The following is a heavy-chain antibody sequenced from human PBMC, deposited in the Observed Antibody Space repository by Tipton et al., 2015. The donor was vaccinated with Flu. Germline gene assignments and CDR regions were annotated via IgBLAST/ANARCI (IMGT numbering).Heavy chain of an antibody. Sequence: TLSLTCTVSSASIRSTNYFCAWIRQPPGKRLELIGSIYPSGTTYYNPSLKSRVTMSVDTSKNQFSLKVSSVTAADTAVYYCARDTFGVSLDVWGKGTTVTVSS. V-gene: IGHV4-39*07. J-gene: IGHJ6*04. CDR3: ARDTFGVSLDV. CDR1: SASIRSTNYF. CDR2: IYPSGTT. D-gene: IGHD3-3*01.